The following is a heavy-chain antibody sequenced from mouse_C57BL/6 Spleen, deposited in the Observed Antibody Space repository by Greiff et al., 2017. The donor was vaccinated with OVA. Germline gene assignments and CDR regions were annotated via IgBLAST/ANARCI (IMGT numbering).Heavy chain of an antibody. CDR1: GYSITSGYY. D-gene: IGHD2-4*01. Sequence: EVKLQESGPGLVKPSQSLSLTCSVTGYSITSGYYWNWIRQFPGNKLEWMGYISYDGSNNYNPSLKNRISITRDTSKNQFFLKLNSVTTEDTATYYCARGEAYDYDGGCAYWGQGTLVTVSA. V-gene: IGHV3-6*01. J-gene: IGHJ3*01. CDR3: ARGEAYDYDGGCAY. CDR2: ISYDGSN.